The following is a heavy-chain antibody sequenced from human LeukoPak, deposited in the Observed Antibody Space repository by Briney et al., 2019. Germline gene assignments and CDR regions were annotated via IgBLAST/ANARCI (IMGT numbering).Heavy chain of an antibody. Sequence: PGRSLRLSCAAFGFTFSSYAMRWVRQAPGKGLEWVAVISYDGSNKYYADSVKGRFAISRDNSKNTLYLQMNSLRAEDTAVYYCARDLLDCSGGSCYGGWFDPWGQGTLVTVSS. D-gene: IGHD2-15*01. CDR1: GFTFSSYA. CDR3: ARDLLDCSGGSCYGGWFDP. V-gene: IGHV3-30*09. J-gene: IGHJ5*02. CDR2: ISYDGSNK.